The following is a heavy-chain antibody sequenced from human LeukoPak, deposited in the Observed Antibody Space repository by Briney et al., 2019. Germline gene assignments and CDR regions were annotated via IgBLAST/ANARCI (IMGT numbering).Heavy chain of an antibody. Sequence: SETLSLTCAVHGGSFSGYYWSWIRQPPGQGLGWIGEVNHSGTARYNPSLESRVTISVDTSKSQSSLNVYFVTAADTAVYYCASLNPFSGRRNALDIWGQGAMVTVSS. CDR1: GGSFSGYY. V-gene: IGHV4-34*01. D-gene: IGHD1-26*01. CDR3: ASLNPFSGRRNALDI. J-gene: IGHJ3*02. CDR2: VNHSGTA.